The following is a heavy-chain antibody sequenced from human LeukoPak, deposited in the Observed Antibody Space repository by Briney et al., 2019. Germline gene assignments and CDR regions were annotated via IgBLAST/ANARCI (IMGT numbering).Heavy chain of an antibody. CDR3: AGGYGSGSYGDY. Sequence: SETLSLTCTVSGGSVCSGSYYWSWIRQPPGRGLEWIGYIYYSGSTNYNPSLKSRVTISVDTSKNQCSLKLSSVTAADTAVYYCAGGYGSGSYGDYWGQGGLVTVSS. CDR2: IYYSGST. D-gene: IGHD3-10*01. V-gene: IGHV4-61*01. J-gene: IGHJ4*02. CDR1: GGSVCSGSYY.